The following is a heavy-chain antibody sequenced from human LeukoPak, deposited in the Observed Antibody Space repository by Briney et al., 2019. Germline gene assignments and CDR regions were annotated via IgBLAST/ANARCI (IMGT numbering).Heavy chain of an antibody. J-gene: IGHJ4*02. V-gene: IGHV3-23*01. D-gene: IGHD1-1*01. CDR1: GFTFSSYA. CDR2: ISGSGGST. Sequence: PGGSLRLSCAASGFTFSSYAMSWVRQPPGKGLEWVSDISGSGGSTYYADSVKGRFTIAIDNSKNTLYLQMDSLRAEDTAGYFCAKVSWYNWNDGYFGYWGEGSMVTV. CDR3: AKVSWYNWNDGYFGY.